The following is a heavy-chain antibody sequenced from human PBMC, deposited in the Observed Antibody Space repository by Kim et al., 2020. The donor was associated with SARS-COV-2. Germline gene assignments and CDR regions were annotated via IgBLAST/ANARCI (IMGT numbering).Heavy chain of an antibody. CDR3: ARGSGFCTSVSCFDYFDY. CDR2: ISSGDTYI. J-gene: IGHJ4*02. CDR1: GFTFNTYT. D-gene: IGHD2-2*01. Sequence: GGSLRLSCAASGFTFNTYTMNWVRQAPGKGLEWVSSISSGDTYIYYADSLKGRFTISSDNAKNSLYLKLNSLRAEDTAVYYCARGSGFCTSVSCFDYFDYWGQGILVTVSS. V-gene: IGHV3-21*01.